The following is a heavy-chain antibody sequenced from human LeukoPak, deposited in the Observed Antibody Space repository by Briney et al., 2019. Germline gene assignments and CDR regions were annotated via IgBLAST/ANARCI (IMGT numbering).Heavy chain of an antibody. CDR1: GFTFGDYA. Sequence: GGSLRLFCTASGFTFGDYAMIWLRQAPGKGLAGVGFIRSKAYGGTTEYTASVKGRFTISRDDSKSIAYLQMNSLNTEDTAVYYCTRDTDSSGYYTYPRWYYFDYWGQGTLVTVSS. J-gene: IGHJ4*02. CDR3: TRDTDSSGYYTYPRWYYFDY. D-gene: IGHD3-22*01. CDR2: IRSKAYGGTT. V-gene: IGHV3-49*01.